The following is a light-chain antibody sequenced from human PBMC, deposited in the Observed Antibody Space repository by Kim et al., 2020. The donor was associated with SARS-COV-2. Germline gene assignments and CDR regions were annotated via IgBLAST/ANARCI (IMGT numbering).Light chain of an antibody. CDR2: AAS. Sequence: AIRMTQSPSSFSASTGDRVTITCRASQGISSYLAWYQQKPGKAPKLLIYAASTLQSGVPSRFSGSGSGTDFTLTISCLQSEDFATYYCQQYYIYPPMFGQGTKVDIK. J-gene: IGKJ1*01. CDR3: QQYYIYPPM. CDR1: QGISSY. V-gene: IGKV1-8*01.